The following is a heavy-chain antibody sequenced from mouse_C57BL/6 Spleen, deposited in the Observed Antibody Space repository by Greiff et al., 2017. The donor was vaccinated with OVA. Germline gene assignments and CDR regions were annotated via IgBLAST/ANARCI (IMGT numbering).Heavy chain of an antibody. J-gene: IGHJ2*01. Sequence: EVQLQQSGGGLVQPGGSMKLSCVASGFTFSNYWINWVRQSPEKGLEWVAQIRLKSDNYATHYAESVKGRFTISRDDSKSSVYLQMNNLRAEDTGIYYCTSVVATDFDYWGQGTTLTVSS. CDR1: GFTFSNYW. D-gene: IGHD1-1*01. V-gene: IGHV6-3*01. CDR3: TSVVATDFDY. CDR2: IRLKSDNYAT.